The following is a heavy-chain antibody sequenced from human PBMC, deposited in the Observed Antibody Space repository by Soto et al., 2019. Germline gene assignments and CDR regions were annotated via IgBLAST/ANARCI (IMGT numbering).Heavy chain of an antibody. CDR3: AKETTGTLGY. CDR2: ISGSGGST. Sequence: PGRSLRLSCAASGFTFSSYAMSLIRQAPGKGLEWVSAISGSGGSTYYADSVKGRFAISRDNSKNTLYLQMNSLRAEDTAVYYCAKETTGTLGYWGQGTLVTVSS. V-gene: IGHV3-23*01. J-gene: IGHJ4*02. CDR1: GFTFSSYA. D-gene: IGHD1-1*01.